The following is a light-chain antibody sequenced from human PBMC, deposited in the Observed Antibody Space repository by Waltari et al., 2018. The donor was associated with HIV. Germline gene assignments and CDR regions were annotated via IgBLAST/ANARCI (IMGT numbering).Light chain of an antibody. CDR2: REGRGSY. V-gene: IGLV4-60*03. CDR3: ETLDTNTEV. CDR1: RGHSNYI. Sequence: QPVLTQSSSASASLGYSVKLTCTLDRGHSNYIITWHRQQPGKAPRYLMKREGRGSYNRCVPVPDRFSGSSSGADRYLTISNLHSEDEADYYCETLDTNTEVFGGGTKLTVL. J-gene: IGLJ3*02.